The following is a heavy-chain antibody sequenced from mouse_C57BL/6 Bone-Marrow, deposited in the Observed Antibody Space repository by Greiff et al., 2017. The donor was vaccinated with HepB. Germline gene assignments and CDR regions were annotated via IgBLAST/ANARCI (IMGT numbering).Heavy chain of an antibody. J-gene: IGHJ4*01. CDR3: ARHDLCYGSSDAMDY. D-gene: IGHD1-1*01. CDR1: GFTFSDYY. CDR2: ISNGCGST. V-gene: IGHV5-12*01. Sequence: EVKLVESGGGLVQPGGSLKLSCAASGFTFSDYYMYWVRQTPEKRLEWVAYISNGCGSTYYPDTVKGRFTISRDNAKNTLYLQMSRLKSEDTAMYYCARHDLCYGSSDAMDYWGQGTSVTVSS.